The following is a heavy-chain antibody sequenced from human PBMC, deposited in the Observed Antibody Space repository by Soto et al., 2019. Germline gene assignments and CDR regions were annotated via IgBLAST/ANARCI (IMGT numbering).Heavy chain of an antibody. CDR3: AKDSGWYSSSWYTGGFDY. J-gene: IGHJ4*02. CDR2: ISYDGSNK. V-gene: IGHV3-30*18. Sequence: GGSLRLSCAASGFTFSSYGMHWVRQAPGKGLEWVAVISYDGSNKYYADSVKGRFTISRDNSKNTLYLQMNSLRAEDTAVYYCAKDSGWYSSSWYTGGFDYWGQGTLVTVSS. D-gene: IGHD6-13*01. CDR1: GFTFSSYG.